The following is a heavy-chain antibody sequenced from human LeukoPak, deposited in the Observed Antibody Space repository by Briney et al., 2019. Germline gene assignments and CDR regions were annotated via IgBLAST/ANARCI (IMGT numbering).Heavy chain of an antibody. V-gene: IGHV1-8*01. CDR3: AREGRWLHEVPDY. D-gene: IGHD5-24*01. CDR1: GYTFTSYD. Sequence: ASVKVSCKASGYTFTSYDINWVRQATGQGLEWMGWMNPNSGNTGYAQKFQGRVTMTRNTSISTAYMELCSLRSEDTAVYYCAREGRWLHEVPDYWGQGTLVTVSS. J-gene: IGHJ4*02. CDR2: MNPNSGNT.